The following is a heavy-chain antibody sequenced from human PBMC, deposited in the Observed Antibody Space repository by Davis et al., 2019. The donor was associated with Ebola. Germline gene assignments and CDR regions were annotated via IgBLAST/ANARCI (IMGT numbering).Heavy chain of an antibody. CDR3: ARGYCGGGSCYSYYYYGMDV. Sequence: GGSLRLSCAASGFTFSSYEMNWVRQAPGKGLEWVSYISSSGSTIYYADSVKGRFTISRDNAKNTLYLQMNSLRAEDTAVYYCARGYCGGGSCYSYYYYGMDVWGQGTTVTVSS. CDR2: ISSSGSTI. D-gene: IGHD2-15*01. CDR1: GFTFSSYE. J-gene: IGHJ6*02. V-gene: IGHV3-48*03.